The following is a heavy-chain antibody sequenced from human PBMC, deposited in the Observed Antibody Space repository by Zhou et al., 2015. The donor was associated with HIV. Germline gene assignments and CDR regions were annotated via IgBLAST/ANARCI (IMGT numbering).Heavy chain of an antibody. CDR2: IIPVFGSP. D-gene: IGHD5-24*01. CDR3: ARDSPRDGYNYY. V-gene: IGHV1-69*01. Sequence: QVQLVQSGAEVKKPGSSVKVSCKASGGTFNTYPVGWVRQAPGQGLEWMGGIIPVFGSPTYAQKFLGRVTITADESTSTAYMELSSLRSEDTAVYYCARDSPRDGYNYYWGQGTLVTVSS. CDR1: GGTFNTYP. J-gene: IGHJ4*02.